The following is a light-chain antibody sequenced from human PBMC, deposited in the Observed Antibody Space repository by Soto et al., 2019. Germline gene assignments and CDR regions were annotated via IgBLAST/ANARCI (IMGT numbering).Light chain of an antibody. CDR2: VNT. CDR3: QSYDRSLSGWV. CDR1: SSNIGADFG. Sequence: QSVLTQPPSVSGAPGQTITISCTGSSSNIGADFGVHWYQQLPGAAPKLVIFVNTNRPSGVPDRFSGSKSGTSASLAITGLQAEYEADYYCQSYDRSLSGWVFGTGTKVTVL. V-gene: IGLV1-40*01. J-gene: IGLJ3*02.